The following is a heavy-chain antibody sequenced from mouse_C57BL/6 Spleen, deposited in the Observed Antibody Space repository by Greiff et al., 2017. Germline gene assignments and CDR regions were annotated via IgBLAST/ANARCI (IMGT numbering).Heavy chain of an antibody. D-gene: IGHD2-4*01. V-gene: IGHV14-1*01. CDR1: GFNIKDYY. J-gene: IGHJ3*01. CDR2: IDPEDGDT. Sequence: VQLQQSGAELVRPGASVTLSCTASGFNIKDYYMHWVKQRPEQGLEWIGRIDPEDGDTEYAPKFQGKATMTADTSSNTAYLQLSSLTSEDTAVYYCTEIYYDYSAWFAYWGQGTLVTVSA. CDR3: TEIYYDYSAWFAY.